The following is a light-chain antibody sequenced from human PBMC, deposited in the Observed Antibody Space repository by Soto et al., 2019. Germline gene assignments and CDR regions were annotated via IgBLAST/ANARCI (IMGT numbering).Light chain of an antibody. V-gene: IGLV1-51*02. Sequence: QSVLTQPPSVSAAPGQKVTISCSGSSSNIGNNYVSWYQQLPGTAPKLLIYENNKRPSGIPDRFSGAKSGTSATLGITGLQTGDEVDYYCGTWDSSLSAGRVFGTGTKVTVL. J-gene: IGLJ1*01. CDR3: GTWDSSLSAGRV. CDR2: ENN. CDR1: SSNIGNNY.